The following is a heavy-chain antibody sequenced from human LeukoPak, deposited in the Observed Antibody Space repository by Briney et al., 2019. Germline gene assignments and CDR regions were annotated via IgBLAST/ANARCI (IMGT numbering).Heavy chain of an antibody. Sequence: GGSLRLSCAASGFTFNNHAMVWVRQGPGKRPEWVSGITGSGDGTYYTDSVKGRFAISRDNSRSTLYLQMNSLRAEDSALYYCVKGTYSDNSAYFDSWGQGTLVTVSS. V-gene: IGHV3-23*01. CDR2: ITGSGDGT. CDR1: GFTFNNHA. CDR3: VKGTYSDNSAYFDS. D-gene: IGHD3-22*01. J-gene: IGHJ4*02.